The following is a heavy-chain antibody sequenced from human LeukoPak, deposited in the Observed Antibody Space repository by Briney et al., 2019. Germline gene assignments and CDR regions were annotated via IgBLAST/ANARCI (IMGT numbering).Heavy chain of an antibody. V-gene: IGHV3-23*01. J-gene: IGHJ6*02. Sequence: GGSLRLSCAASGFTFSSYAMSWVRQAPGKGLEWVSGISGSGGSTYYADSVKGRFTISRDNSKNTLYLQVNSLRAEDTAVYYCAKGPGAYYYYGMDVWGQGTTVTVSS. D-gene: IGHD3-10*01. CDR2: ISGSGGST. CDR3: AKGPGAYYYYGMDV. CDR1: GFTFSSYA.